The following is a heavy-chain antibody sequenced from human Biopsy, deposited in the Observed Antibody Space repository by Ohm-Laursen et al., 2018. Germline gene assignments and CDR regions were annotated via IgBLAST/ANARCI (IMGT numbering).Heavy chain of an antibody. CDR1: GGAFTTYA. V-gene: IGHV1-69*15. CDR2: VIPVFGTT. CDR3: ARYASYSGNYGHFDY. J-gene: IGHJ4*02. Sequence: SSMKVSCKSSGGAFTTYAIGWVRQAPGQGLEWMGKVIPVFGTTDYAQNFQGRLTLTADESTSTVYMDLTGLRSDDTGIYYCARYASYSGNYGHFDYWGQGTLVTVSS. D-gene: IGHD1-26*01.